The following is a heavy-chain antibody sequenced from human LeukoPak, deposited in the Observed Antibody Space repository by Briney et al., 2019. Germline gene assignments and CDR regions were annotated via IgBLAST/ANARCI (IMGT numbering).Heavy chain of an antibody. J-gene: IGHJ3*02. V-gene: IGHV3-23*01. Sequence: GGSLRLSCAASGFTFSSFGMSWVRQAPGKGLDWVSAISGSGGSTYHADSVKGRFTISRDNSKNTLYLQMNSLRAEDTAVYYCAKDRRYYGSGSHDAFDIWGQGTMVTVSS. CDR3: AKDRRYYGSGSHDAFDI. D-gene: IGHD3-10*01. CDR2: ISGSGGST. CDR1: GFTFSSFG.